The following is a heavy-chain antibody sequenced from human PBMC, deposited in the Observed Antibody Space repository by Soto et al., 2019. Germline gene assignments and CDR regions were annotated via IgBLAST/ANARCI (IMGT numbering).Heavy chain of an antibody. Sequence: GGSLRLSCAASGFTFSSYAMSWVRQAPGKGLEWVSAISGSGGSTYYADSVKGRFTISRDNSKNTLYLQMNSLRAEDRAVYYVAKNRYNWNDDDAFDIWGQGTMVTVSS. J-gene: IGHJ3*02. CDR3: AKNRYNWNDDDAFDI. CDR1: GFTFSSYA. D-gene: IGHD1-20*01. V-gene: IGHV3-23*01. CDR2: ISGSGGST.